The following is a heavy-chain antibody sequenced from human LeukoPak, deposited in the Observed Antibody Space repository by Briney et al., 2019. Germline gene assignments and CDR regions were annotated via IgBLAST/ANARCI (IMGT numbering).Heavy chain of an antibody. CDR1: GYIFTSYN. J-gene: IGHJ5*02. Sequence: ASVKVSCKASGYIFTSYNMNWVRQAPGQGLEWMGIINPSGGSTNYAQKFQGRVTMTRDTSTSTVYMELSSLRSEDTAVYYCARTGRDYYDSIPWGQGTLVTVSS. CDR3: ARTGRDYYDSIP. D-gene: IGHD3-22*01. V-gene: IGHV1-46*01. CDR2: INPSGGST.